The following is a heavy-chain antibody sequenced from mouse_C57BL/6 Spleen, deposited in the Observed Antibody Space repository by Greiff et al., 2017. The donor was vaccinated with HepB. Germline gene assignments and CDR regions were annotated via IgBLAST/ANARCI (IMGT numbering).Heavy chain of an antibody. CDR2: ISSGGDYI. Sequence: EVNLVESGEGLVKPGGSLKLSCAASGFTFSSYAMSWVRQTPEKRLEWVAYISSGGDYIYYADTVKGRFTISRDNARNTLYLQMSSLKSEDTAMYYCTRDTTTVVARAMDYWGQGTSVTVSS. D-gene: IGHD1-1*01. J-gene: IGHJ4*01. V-gene: IGHV5-9-1*02. CDR3: TRDTTTVVARAMDY. CDR1: GFTFSSYA.